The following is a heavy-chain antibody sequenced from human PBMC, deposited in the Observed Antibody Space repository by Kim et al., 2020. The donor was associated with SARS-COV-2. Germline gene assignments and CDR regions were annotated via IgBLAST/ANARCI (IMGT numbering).Heavy chain of an antibody. Sequence: GGSLRLSCAASGFTFSSYAMSWVRQAPGKGLEWVSAISGSGGSTYYADSVKGRFTISRDNSKNTLYLQMNSLRAEDTAVYYCAKDRDSSSWYEWDAFDICGQGTMVTVSS. CDR3: AKDRDSSSWYEWDAFDI. D-gene: IGHD6-13*01. CDR2: ISGSGGST. CDR1: GFTFSSYA. J-gene: IGHJ3*02. V-gene: IGHV3-23*01.